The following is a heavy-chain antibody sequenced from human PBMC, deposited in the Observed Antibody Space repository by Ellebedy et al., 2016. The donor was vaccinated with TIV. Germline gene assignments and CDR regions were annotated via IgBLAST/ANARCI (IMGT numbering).Heavy chain of an antibody. V-gene: IGHV3-48*04. Sequence: GESLKISCAVSGFTFSSFSMNWVRQAPGKRLEWVSYISNSGTSIYYADSVKGRFTISRDNAKNSLYLQMNSLRAEDTAVYYCVRDEVDDFWSGYYTDSYFGMDVWGQGTTVTVSS. CDR1: GFTFSSFS. D-gene: IGHD3-3*01. CDR2: ISNSGTSI. CDR3: VRDEVDDFWSGYYTDSYFGMDV. J-gene: IGHJ6*02.